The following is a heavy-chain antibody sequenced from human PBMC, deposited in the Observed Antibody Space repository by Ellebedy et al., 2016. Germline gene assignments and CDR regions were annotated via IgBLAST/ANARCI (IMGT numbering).Heavy chain of an antibody. CDR1: GGTFSSYA. CDR3: ATHRYSNYYYYYGMDV. D-gene: IGHD4-11*01. CDR2: IIPIFGTA. J-gene: IGHJ6*02. Sequence: ASVKVSCKASGGTFSSYAISWVRQAPGQGLEWMGGIIPIFGTANYAQKFQGRVTITADESTSTAYMELSSLRSEDTAVYYCATHRYSNYYYYYGMDVWGQGTTVTVSS. V-gene: IGHV1-69*13.